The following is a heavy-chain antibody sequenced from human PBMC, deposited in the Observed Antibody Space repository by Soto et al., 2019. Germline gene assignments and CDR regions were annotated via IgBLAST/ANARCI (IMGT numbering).Heavy chain of an antibody. J-gene: IGHJ6*01. CDR3: ARGRGARGNIITTNYYYGLDV. D-gene: IGHD3-10*01. V-gene: IGHV4-34*01. Sequence: SETLSLTCAVYGGSFSGYYRSWIRQPPGKGLEWIGEIIHSGSTNYNPSLQSRVTISVDTSKNQFSLRLASVTAAAKAVYYCARGRGARGNIITTNYYYGLDVWGQGTTVIASA. CDR2: IIHSGST. CDR1: GGSFSGYY.